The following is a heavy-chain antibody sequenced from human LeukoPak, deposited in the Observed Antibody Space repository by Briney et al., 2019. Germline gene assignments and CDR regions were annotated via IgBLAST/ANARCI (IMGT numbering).Heavy chain of an antibody. CDR2: IYYSGST. V-gene: IGHV4-39*07. D-gene: IGHD3-3*01. Sequence: SETLSLTCTVSGGSINSTSNYWGWIRQPPGKGLEWIGSIYYSGSTSYNPSLKSRVTISVDTSKNQFSLKLSSVTAADTAVYFCARRYYDFWSGYQDAFDIWGQGTMVTVSS. J-gene: IGHJ3*02. CDR1: GGSINSTSNY. CDR3: ARRYYDFWSGYQDAFDI.